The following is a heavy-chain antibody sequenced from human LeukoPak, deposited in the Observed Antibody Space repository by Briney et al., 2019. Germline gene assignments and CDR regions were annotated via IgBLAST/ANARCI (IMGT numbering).Heavy chain of an antibody. J-gene: IGHJ5*02. CDR1: GGSISSSSYY. CDR2: IYYSGST. D-gene: IGHD3-10*01. CDR3: ARVPGGALNWFDP. Sequence: SETLSLTCTVSGGSISSSSYYWGWIRQPPGKGLEWIGSIYYSGSTYYNPSLKSRVTISVDTSKNQSSLKLRSVTAADTAMYYCARVPGGALNWFDPWGQGTLVTVSS. V-gene: IGHV4-39*01.